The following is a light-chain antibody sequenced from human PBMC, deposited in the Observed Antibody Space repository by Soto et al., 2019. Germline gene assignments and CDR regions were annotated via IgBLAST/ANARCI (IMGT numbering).Light chain of an antibody. J-gene: IGKJ4*01. V-gene: IGKV1-33*01. CDR1: QDISNY. CDR2: DAS. Sequence: IQMTHSPSSLSASVGDSVTITCQASQDISNYLNWYQQKPGKAPKLLIYDASNLETGVPSRFSGSGSGTDFTFTISSLQPEDIATYYCQQYDNRQLTFGGGTKVDIK. CDR3: QQYDNRQLT.